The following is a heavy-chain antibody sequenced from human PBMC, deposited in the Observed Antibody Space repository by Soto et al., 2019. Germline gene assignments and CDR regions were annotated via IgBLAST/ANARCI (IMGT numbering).Heavy chain of an antibody. J-gene: IGHJ4*02. D-gene: IGHD1-1*01. CDR2: IYYSGST. CDR1: GGSISSGDYY. CDR3: ARVEMATTNFDY. V-gene: IGHV4-30-4*01. Sequence: QVQLQESGPGLVKPSQTLSLTCTVSGGSISSGDYYWSWIRQPPGKGLEWIGYIYYSGSTYYNPSLKSRXXIXVXXSKNQFSLKLSSVTAADTAVYYCARVEMATTNFDYWGQGTLVTVSS.